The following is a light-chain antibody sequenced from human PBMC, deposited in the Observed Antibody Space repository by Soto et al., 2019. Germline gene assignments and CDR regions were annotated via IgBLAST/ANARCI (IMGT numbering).Light chain of an antibody. Sequence: DIVLTQSPGTLSLSPGERATLSCRASQNVNSNHIAWYQQKPGQAPRLLIYGPSSRATGIPERVSGSGSGTDFTLTISRLEPEDFAVYFCHQFGSSPQPFGHGTKVDIK. J-gene: IGKJ1*01. CDR2: GPS. CDR1: QNVNSNH. V-gene: IGKV3-20*01. CDR3: HQFGSSPQP.